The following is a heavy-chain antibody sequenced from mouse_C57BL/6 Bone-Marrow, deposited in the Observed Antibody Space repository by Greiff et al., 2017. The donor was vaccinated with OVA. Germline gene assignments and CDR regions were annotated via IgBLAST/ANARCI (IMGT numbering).Heavy chain of an antibody. Sequence: VQLQQSGAELVRPGASVKLSCTASGFNIKDYYMHWVKQRPEQGLEWIGRIDPEDGDTEYAPKFQGKATMTVDTSSNTAYLQLSSLTSEDTAVYYCTASYGYDWFAYWGQGTLVTVSA. CDR1: GFNIKDYY. CDR2: IDPEDGDT. J-gene: IGHJ3*01. V-gene: IGHV14-1*01. CDR3: TASYGYDWFAY. D-gene: IGHD2-2*01.